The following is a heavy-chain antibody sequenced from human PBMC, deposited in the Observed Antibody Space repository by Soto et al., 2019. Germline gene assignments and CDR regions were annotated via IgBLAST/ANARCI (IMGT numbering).Heavy chain of an antibody. V-gene: IGHV4-59*06. D-gene: IGHD3-10*01. J-gene: IGHJ6*02. CDR3: ARVFGFGGMDV. CDR1: GGSISSYY. CDR2: IYYSGST. Sequence: TSETLSLTCTVSGGSISSYYWSWIRQHPGKGLEWIGYIYYSGSTYYNPSLKSRVTISLDTSKNQFSLKLSSVTAADTAVYYCARVFGFGGMDVWGQGTTVTVSS.